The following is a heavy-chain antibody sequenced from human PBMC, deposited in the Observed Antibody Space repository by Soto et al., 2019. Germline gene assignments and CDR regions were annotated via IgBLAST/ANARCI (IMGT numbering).Heavy chain of an antibody. J-gene: IGHJ5*01. V-gene: IGHV3-23*01. CDR2: ISGSGGSR. Sequence: GGYPGIGSAASGVSRGSYGMSWVGQAPGKGLEWVSSISGSGGSRYYADSVKGRFTISRDNSKNTLYLQMNSLRAEDTALFYCAHYVLVRLPTGLSSWRHGT. CDR1: GVSRGSYG. D-gene: IGHD3-16*01. CDR3: AHYVLVRLPTGLSS.